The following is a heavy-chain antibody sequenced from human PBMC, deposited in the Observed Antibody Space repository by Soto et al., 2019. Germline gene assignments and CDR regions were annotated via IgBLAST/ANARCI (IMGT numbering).Heavy chain of an antibody. V-gene: IGHV3-30*18. D-gene: IGHD1-1*01. CDR2: VSSDGSKK. CDR3: AKERTSTYNWFAP. Sequence: WVLRLSCAASGFTFSDYGMHWVRQAPGKGLEWVAVVSSDGSKKSHADSVKGRFTISRDNSRNTLYLQMNSLRADDTAVYYWAKERTSTYNWFAPWGQGNQV. CDR1: GFTFSDYG. J-gene: IGHJ5*02.